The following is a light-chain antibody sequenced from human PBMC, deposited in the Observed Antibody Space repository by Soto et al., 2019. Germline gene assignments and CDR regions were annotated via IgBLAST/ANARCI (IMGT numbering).Light chain of an antibody. CDR2: DTS. CDR1: QGIGDT. V-gene: IGKV3-15*01. CDR3: QQYNNWPLT. Sequence: IVLKQSPATLSVTTGEGVTLSCRASQGIGDTLAWYQHKPGQTPRLLIYDTSARATGVPARFSGGGSGTEFTLTITSLQSEDFAVYWCQQYNNWPLTFGPGTRLEIK. J-gene: IGKJ5*01.